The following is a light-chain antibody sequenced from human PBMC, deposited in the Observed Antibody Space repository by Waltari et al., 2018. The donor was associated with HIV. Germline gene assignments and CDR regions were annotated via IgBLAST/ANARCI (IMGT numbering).Light chain of an antibody. V-gene: IGLV2-14*01. CDR1: GNDIGAYNH. CDR3: NSYTTSFTWV. CDR2: EVS. Sequence: QSALTQPASVSGSPGQSITISCTGTGNDIGAYNHVCWYQQPPGQAPKLVIYEVSNRPSGVSNRFSGSKSGDTASLTISVLQTEDEADYYCNSYTTSFTWVFGGGTKLTVL. J-gene: IGLJ3*02.